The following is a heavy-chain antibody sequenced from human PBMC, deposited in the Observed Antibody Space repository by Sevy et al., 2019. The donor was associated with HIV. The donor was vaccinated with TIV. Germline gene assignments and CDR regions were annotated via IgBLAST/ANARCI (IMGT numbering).Heavy chain of an antibody. V-gene: IGHV3-9*01. D-gene: IGHD6-19*01. CDR2: IRWNGDAI. Sequence: GGSLRLSCTASGFNFDDYAMHWVRQAPGKGLEWVAGIRWNGDAIGYADSLKGRFTISRDNTKNSLYLLMNNLTSEDTAFYFCAKIYSSGSFFFDHWGQGTLVTVSS. CDR1: GFNFDDYA. J-gene: IGHJ4*02. CDR3: AKIYSSGSFFFDH.